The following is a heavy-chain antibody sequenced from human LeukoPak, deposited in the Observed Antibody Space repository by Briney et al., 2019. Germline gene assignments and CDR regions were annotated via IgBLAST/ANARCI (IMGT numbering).Heavy chain of an antibody. V-gene: IGHV4-34*01. Sequence: PSETLSLTCAVYGGSFSGYYWSWIRQPPGKGLEWIGEINHSGSTNYNPSLKSRVTISVDTSKNQFSLKLSSVTAADTAVYYCATVVVAATGCWFDPWGQGTLVTVSS. CDR3: ATVVVAATGCWFDP. CDR2: INHSGST. CDR1: GGSFSGYY. J-gene: IGHJ5*02. D-gene: IGHD2-15*01.